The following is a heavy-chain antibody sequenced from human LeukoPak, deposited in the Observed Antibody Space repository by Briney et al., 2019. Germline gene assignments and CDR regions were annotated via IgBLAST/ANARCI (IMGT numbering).Heavy chain of an antibody. D-gene: IGHD3-22*01. CDR1: GFTFSSCG. J-gene: IGHJ3*02. Sequence: GGSLRLSCAASGFTFSSCGMHWVRQAPGKGLEWVAVISYDGSNKYYADSVKGRFTISRDNSKNTLYLQMNSLRAEDTAVYYCATGHDSSGFLDAFDIWGQGTMVSVSS. CDR2: ISYDGSNK. CDR3: ATGHDSSGFLDAFDI. V-gene: IGHV3-30*03.